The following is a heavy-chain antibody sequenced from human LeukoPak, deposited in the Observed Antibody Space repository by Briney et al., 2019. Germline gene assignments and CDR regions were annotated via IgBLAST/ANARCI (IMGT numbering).Heavy chain of an antibody. V-gene: IGHV3-7*03. D-gene: IGHD2-2*01. J-gene: IGHJ6*02. CDR1: GFTFSSYW. CDR3: ARDGYCSSTSCLAYYYYGMDV. Sequence: GGSLRLSCAASGFTFSSYWMSWVRQAPGKGLEWVANIKQDGSEKYYVDSVKGRFTISRDNAKNSLYLQMNSLRAEDTAVYYCARDGYCSSTSCLAYYYYGMDVWGQGTTVTVSS. CDR2: IKQDGSEK.